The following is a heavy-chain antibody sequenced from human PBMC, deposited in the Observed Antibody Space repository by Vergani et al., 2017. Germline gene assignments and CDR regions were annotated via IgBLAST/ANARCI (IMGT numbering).Heavy chain of an antibody. CDR2: INPNSDGT. D-gene: IGHD3-16*01. J-gene: IGHJ4*02. V-gene: IGHV1-2*06. Sequence: QVQLVQSGAEVKKPGASVRVSCKASGYTFTCYYMHWVRQAPGQGLEWMGRINPNSDGTNYAQKFEDRVTMTRDTSISTAYVELSRLRSDDTAVYYCAGCLGNHGWTPFDYWGQGTLVTVSS. CDR3: AGCLGNHGWTPFDY. CDR1: GYTFTCYY.